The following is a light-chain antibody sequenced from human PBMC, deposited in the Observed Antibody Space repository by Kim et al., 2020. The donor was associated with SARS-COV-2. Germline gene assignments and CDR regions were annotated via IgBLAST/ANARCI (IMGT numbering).Light chain of an antibody. V-gene: IGKV3-20*01. Sequence: SLSPWEGHTRLWRAGLSIAIHTVAWYQQKPGQAPGLLVDGPSSRATGIPDRVSGSGSGTGFALTISGLEPEDFAVDYCHLYDVSPGFGQGTKLEI. CDR3: HLYDVSPG. CDR2: GPS. J-gene: IGKJ2*01. CDR1: LSIAIHT.